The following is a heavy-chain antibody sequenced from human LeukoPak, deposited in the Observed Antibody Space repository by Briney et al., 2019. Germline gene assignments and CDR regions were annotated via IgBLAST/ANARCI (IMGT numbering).Heavy chain of an antibody. J-gene: IGHJ6*02. CDR3: AKERVNGDYVYYYYGMDV. V-gene: IGHV3-30*18. D-gene: IGHD4-17*01. Sequence: GGSPRLSCAASGFTFSRYAMHWVRQAPGKGLEWVAVTSSEGSGKHYADSVKGRFTISRDNSKNTLYLQMNSLRAEDTGAYYCAKERVNGDYVYYYYGMDVWGQGTTVNVSS. CDR2: TSSEGSGK. CDR1: GFTFSRYA.